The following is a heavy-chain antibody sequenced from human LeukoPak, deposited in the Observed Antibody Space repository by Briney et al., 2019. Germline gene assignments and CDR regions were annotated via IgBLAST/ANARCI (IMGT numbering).Heavy chain of an antibody. CDR2: INHSGSA. J-gene: IGHJ4*02. CDR3: ARGPSGASGY. CDR1: GGSFSGYY. V-gene: IGHV4-34*01. D-gene: IGHD3-10*01. Sequence: SETLSLTCTVSGGSFSGYYCTWIRQPPGKGLEWIGEINHSGSANYNPSLKSRVTISLDTSKNQFSLKLSSVTAADTAVYYCARGPSGASGYWGQGTLVTVSS.